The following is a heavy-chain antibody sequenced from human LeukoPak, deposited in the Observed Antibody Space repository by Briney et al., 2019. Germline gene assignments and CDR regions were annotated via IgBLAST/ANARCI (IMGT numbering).Heavy chain of an antibody. J-gene: IGHJ3*01. CDR1: GYTFTSYS. CDR2: ISNSDDTR. D-gene: IGHD2/OR15-2a*01. Sequence: GGSLRLSCAASGYTFTSYSMSWVRQAPGKGLEWVSFISNSDDTRYYADSVRGRFTISRDDAKNSLYLQMSSLRDGDTAVYYCVRGHYSNSFDFWGQGTVVTVSS. V-gene: IGHV3-48*02. CDR3: VRGHYSNSFDF.